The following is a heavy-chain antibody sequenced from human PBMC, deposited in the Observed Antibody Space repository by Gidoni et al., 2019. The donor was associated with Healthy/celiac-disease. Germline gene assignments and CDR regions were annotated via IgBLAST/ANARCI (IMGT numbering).Heavy chain of an antibody. CDR2: ISYDGSNK. D-gene: IGHD6-19*01. CDR1: GFTFSPYA. Sequence: QLQLVESGGGVVQPGRSLRLSCAASGFTFSPYAMHWVRQAPGKGLEWVAVISYDGSNKYYADSVKGRFTISRDNSKNTLYLQMNSLRAEDTAVYYCARVHEKVAVAGYFDYWGQGTLVTVSS. J-gene: IGHJ4*02. CDR3: ARVHEKVAVAGYFDY. V-gene: IGHV3-30-3*01.